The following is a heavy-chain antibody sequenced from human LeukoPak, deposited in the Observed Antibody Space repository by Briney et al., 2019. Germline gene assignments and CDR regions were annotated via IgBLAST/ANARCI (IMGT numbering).Heavy chain of an antibody. CDR3: AKDSSSWYRDY. Sequence: GGSLRLSCAASGFTFSSYSMNWVRQAPGKGLEWVSSISSSSYIYYADSVKGRFTISRDNSKNTLYLQMNSLRAEDTAVYYCAKDSSSWYRDYWGQGTLVTVSS. CDR2: ISSSSYI. CDR1: GFTFSSYS. J-gene: IGHJ4*02. V-gene: IGHV3-21*04. D-gene: IGHD6-13*01.